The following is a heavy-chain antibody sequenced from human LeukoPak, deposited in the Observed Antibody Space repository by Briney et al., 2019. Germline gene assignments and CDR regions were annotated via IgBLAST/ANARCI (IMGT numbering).Heavy chain of an antibody. Sequence: GGSLRLSCAASGFTFSSYSMNWVRQAPGKGLEWVSSINSAGNYIYYTDSVKGRFTISRDNAKNSLFLQMNSLRAEDTAVYYCAKEGRWLQNSSPSDAFDIWGQGTMVTVSS. J-gene: IGHJ3*02. CDR2: INSAGNYI. CDR3: AKEGRWLQNSSPSDAFDI. D-gene: IGHD5-24*01. CDR1: GFTFSSYS. V-gene: IGHV3-21*01.